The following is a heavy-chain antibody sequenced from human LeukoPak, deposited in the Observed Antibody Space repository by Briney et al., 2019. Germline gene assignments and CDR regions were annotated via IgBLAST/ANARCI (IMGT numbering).Heavy chain of an antibody. CDR2: ICGNCGTA. CDR3: AKHYCSAASCSVFSFDS. J-gene: IGHJ4*02. CDR1: GFTFNNYA. Sequence: GGSLRLSCAASGFTFNNYAMNWVRQAPGKGLEWVSSICGNCGTAYYVDSVKGRFTISRDNSKNTLYLQMNSLRAEDTAVYYCAKHYCSAASCSVFSFDSWGQGTLVTVSS. V-gene: IGHV3-23*01. D-gene: IGHD2-2*01.